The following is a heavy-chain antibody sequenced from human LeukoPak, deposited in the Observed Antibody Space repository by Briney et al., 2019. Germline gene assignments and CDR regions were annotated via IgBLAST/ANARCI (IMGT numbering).Heavy chain of an antibody. CDR2: MNPKSGNT. V-gene: IGHV1-8*01. J-gene: IGHJ6*02. CDR1: EYTFTTYD. D-gene: IGHD6-25*01. CDR3: ARRNSAQRPPRTMDV. Sequence: ASVKVSCKASEYTFTTYDINWVRQATGQGLEWTGWMNPKSGNTGYAQKFQGRVTMTRNTSISTAYMELSSLRSEDTAVYYCARRNSAQRPPRTMDVWGQGTTVTVPS.